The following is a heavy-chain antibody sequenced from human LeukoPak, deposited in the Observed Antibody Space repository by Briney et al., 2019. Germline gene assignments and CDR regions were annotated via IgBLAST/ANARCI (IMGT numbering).Heavy chain of an antibody. J-gene: IGHJ4*02. D-gene: IGHD3-9*01. CDR3: ARANYYDILTGYSSTDFSDY. CDR2: ISAYNGNT. V-gene: IGHV1-18*01. CDR1: GYTFTSYG. Sequence: ASVKVSCKASGYTFTSYGISWVRQAPGQGLEWMGWISAYNGNTNYAQKLQGRVTMTTDTSTSTAYMELRSLRSDDTAVYYCARANYYDILTGYSSTDFSDYWGQGTLVTVSS.